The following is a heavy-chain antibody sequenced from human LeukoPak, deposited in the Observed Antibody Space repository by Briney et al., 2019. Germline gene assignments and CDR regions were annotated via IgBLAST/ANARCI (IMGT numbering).Heavy chain of an antibody. Sequence: SVKVSCKASGGTFSSYAISWVRQAPGQGLEWMGGIIPIFGTANYAQKFQGRVTITADESTSTAYMELSSLRSEDTAVYYCAREGSYCSSTSCYDHWGQGTLVTVSS. V-gene: IGHV1-69*13. CDR1: GGTFSSYA. CDR3: AREGSYCSSTSCYDH. D-gene: IGHD2-2*01. CDR2: IIPIFGTA. J-gene: IGHJ4*02.